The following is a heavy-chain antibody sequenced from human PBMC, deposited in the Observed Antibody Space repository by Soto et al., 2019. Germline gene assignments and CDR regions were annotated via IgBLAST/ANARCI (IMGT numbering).Heavy chain of an antibody. D-gene: IGHD2-15*01. V-gene: IGHV1-69*12. CDR3: LTLGWWPDYYYGIDV. CDR1: GGTFSSYA. Sequence: QVQLVQSGAEVKKPGSSVKVSCKASGGTFSSYAISWVRQAPGQGLEWMGGIIPIFGTANYAQKFQGRVTITADESTSTGQMELSSLRSEDTAVYYCLTLGWWPDYYYGIDVWGQRATVTVS. J-gene: IGHJ6*02. CDR2: IIPIFGTA.